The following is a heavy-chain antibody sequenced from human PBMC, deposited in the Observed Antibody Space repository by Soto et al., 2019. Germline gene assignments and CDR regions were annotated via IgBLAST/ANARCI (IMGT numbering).Heavy chain of an antibody. Sequence: EVQLVESGGGLVQPGGSLRLSCAASGFTFSSYWMSWVRQAPGKGLEWVANIKQDGSEKYYVDSVKGRFTISRDNAKNSRYLQMNSLRAEDTAVYYCAREGSSWYYAYWGQGTLVTVSS. CDR3: AREGSSWYYAY. D-gene: IGHD6-13*01. CDR2: IKQDGSEK. V-gene: IGHV3-7*01. J-gene: IGHJ4*02. CDR1: GFTFSSYW.